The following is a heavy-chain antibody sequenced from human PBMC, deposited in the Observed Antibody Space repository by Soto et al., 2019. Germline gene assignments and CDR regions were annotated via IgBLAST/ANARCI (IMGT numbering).Heavy chain of an antibody. Sequence: GGDLRLSFAAFGFTFDEYAMDGVGEAPGKGLEWVSFLRWDGGRTYYAGSVRVRFLVSRDSSKAFLSLQMSSLRGEDTALYYCAKDVFSGNTTSCYTTFDFWGQGALVTVSS. J-gene: IGHJ4*02. D-gene: IGHD2-2*02. CDR3: AKDVFSGNTTSCYTTFDF. CDR1: GFTFDEYA. CDR2: LRWDGGRT. V-gene: IGHV3-43D*04.